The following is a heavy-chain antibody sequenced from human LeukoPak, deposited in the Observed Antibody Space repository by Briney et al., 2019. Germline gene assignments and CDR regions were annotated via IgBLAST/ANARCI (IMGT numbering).Heavy chain of an antibody. Sequence: PGGSLRLSCAASGFIFSSYWMHWVRHAPGKGLVWVSRINTDGSSTSYADSVKGRFTISRDNAKNTLYLQMNSLRAEDTAVYYCARDEYPYYYMDVWGKGTTVTISS. J-gene: IGHJ6*03. CDR2: INTDGSST. CDR3: ARDEYPYYYMDV. CDR1: GFIFSSYW. V-gene: IGHV3-74*01. D-gene: IGHD3-16*01.